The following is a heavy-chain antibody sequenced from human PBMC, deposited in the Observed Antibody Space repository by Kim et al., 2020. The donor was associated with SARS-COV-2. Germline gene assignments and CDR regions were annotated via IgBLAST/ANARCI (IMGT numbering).Heavy chain of an antibody. D-gene: IGHD6-6*01. J-gene: IGHJ4*02. V-gene: IGHV4-59*09. CDR3: ARGGSSSSFLAY. Sequence: YNPSLKSRVTMSVDTSKNQFSLKLSSVTAADTAVYYCARGGSSSSFLAYWGQGTLVTVSS.